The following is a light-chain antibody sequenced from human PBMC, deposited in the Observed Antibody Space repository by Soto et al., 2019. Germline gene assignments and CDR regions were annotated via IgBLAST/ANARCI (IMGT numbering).Light chain of an antibody. CDR3: QQYGNSPIT. V-gene: IGKV3-20*01. CDR1: QSVSSR. J-gene: IGKJ5*01. Sequence: EIVLTQSPATLSLSPGERATLSCRASQSVSSRLAWYQQKPGQAPRLLIYGTSSRVTGIPDRFSGSGSGTDFTLTISRLEPEDFAVYYCQQYGNSPITFGQGTRLENK. CDR2: GTS.